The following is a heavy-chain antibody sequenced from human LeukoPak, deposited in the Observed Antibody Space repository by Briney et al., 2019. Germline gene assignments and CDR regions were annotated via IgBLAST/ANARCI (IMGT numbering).Heavy chain of an antibody. CDR3: ARVVGAGYFDL. Sequence: GGSLRLSCAASGFTFSSYWMSWVRQAPGKGRGWVANINQDGSGKYYVDSVKGRFTISRDNVKNSLYLQMNSLRAEDTAVYYCARVVGAGYFDLWGRGTLVTVSS. CDR1: GFTFSSYW. CDR2: INQDGSGK. V-gene: IGHV3-7*01. D-gene: IGHD1-26*01. J-gene: IGHJ2*01.